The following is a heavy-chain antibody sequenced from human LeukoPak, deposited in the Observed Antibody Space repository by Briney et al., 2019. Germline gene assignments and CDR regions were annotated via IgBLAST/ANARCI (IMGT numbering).Heavy chain of an antibody. CDR3: AESTGYSSSPRYFDY. D-gene: IGHD6-13*01. CDR2: ISGSGGST. Sequence: GGSLRLSCAASGFTFSSYAMSWVRQAPGKGLEWVSAISGSGGSTYYADSVKGRFTISRDNSKNTLYLQMNSLRAEDTAVYYCAESTGYSSSPRYFDYWGQGTLVTVSS. J-gene: IGHJ4*02. V-gene: IGHV3-23*01. CDR1: GFTFSSYA.